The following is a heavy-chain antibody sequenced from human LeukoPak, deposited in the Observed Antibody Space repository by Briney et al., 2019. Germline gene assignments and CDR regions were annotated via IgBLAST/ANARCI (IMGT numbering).Heavy chain of an antibody. V-gene: IGHV4-39*01. CDR1: GGPISSSSYY. D-gene: IGHD6-19*01. J-gene: IGHJ4*02. Sequence: PSETLSLTCTVSGGPISSSSYYWGSIPQPPGKGLGWIGSIYYSGSTYYNPSVKSRVTISVDTSKNQFSLKLRSVTAADTAVYYCAGRVYSSGWYDYWGQGTLVTVSS. CDR2: IYYSGST. CDR3: AGRVYSSGWYDY.